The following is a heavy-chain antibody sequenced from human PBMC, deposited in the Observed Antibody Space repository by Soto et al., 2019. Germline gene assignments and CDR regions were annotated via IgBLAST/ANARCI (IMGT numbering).Heavy chain of an antibody. V-gene: IGHV4-4*07. D-gene: IGHD1-1*01. CDR3: ARDVSTGRGDFFES. J-gene: IGHJ4*02. Sequence: QVHLQESGPGLAKPSETLSLTCTISGASLNNYYWSWIRQSAGGRLEWIGRMYASGGSNYNPALNGRDILAVDMSKNQFSLTLAAVTAADTAVYFCARDVSTGRGDFFESWGQGTLVTVSS. CDR1: GASLNNYY. CDR2: MYASGGS.